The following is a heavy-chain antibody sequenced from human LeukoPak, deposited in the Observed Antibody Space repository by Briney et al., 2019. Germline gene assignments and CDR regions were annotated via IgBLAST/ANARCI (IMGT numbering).Heavy chain of an antibody. J-gene: IGHJ6*03. D-gene: IGHD2-2*01. V-gene: IGHV3-30*02. CDR2: IRYDGSNK. CDR3: AKGGYCSSTSCYLGYYYYMDV. CDR1: GFTFSSYG. Sequence: GGSLRLSCAASGFTFSSYGMHWVRQAPGKGLEWVAFIRYDGSNKYYADSVKGRFTISRDNSKNTLYLQMNSLRAEDTAVYYCAKGGYCSSTSCYLGYYYYMDVWGKGTTVTVSS.